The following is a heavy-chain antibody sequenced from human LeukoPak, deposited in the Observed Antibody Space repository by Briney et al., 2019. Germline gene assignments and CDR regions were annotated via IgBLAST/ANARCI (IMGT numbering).Heavy chain of an antibody. CDR2: INHSGST. D-gene: IGHD3-9*01. Sequence: SETLSLTCAVYGGSFSGYYWSWIRQPPGKGLEWIGEINHSGSTNYNPSLKSRVTISVDTSKNQFSLKLSSVTAADTAVYYCARGVLRYFDWLLRSQGTLYYLDYWGQGTLVTVSS. CDR3: ARGVLRYFDWLLRSQGTLYYLDY. CDR1: GGSFSGYY. J-gene: IGHJ4*02. V-gene: IGHV4-34*01.